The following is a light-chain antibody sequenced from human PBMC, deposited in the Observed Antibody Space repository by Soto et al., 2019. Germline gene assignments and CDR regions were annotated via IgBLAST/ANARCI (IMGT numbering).Light chain of an antibody. Sequence: EIVVTQSPSTLSVSPRERATLSCRASQSVSSNLAWYQQKPGQAPRLLIYGASTRATGIPARFSGSGSGTEFTLTINRLEPEDFAVYYCQDYGTSWTFGQGTKVDI. CDR1: QSVSSN. V-gene: IGKV3-15*01. CDR3: QDYGTSWT. CDR2: GAS. J-gene: IGKJ1*01.